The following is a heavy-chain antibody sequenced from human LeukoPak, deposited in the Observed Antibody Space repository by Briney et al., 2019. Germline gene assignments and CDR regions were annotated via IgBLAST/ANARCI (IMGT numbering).Heavy chain of an antibody. D-gene: IGHD4-17*01. CDR1: GFTFSSYW. CDR3: AREDYGDYGGYDY. V-gene: IGHV3-74*01. J-gene: IGHJ4*02. CDR2: INSDGSST. Sequence: GGSLRLSCAASGFTFSSYWMHWVRQAPGKGLVWVSRINSDGSSTSYADSVKGRFTISRDNAKDTLYLQMNSLRAEDTAVYYCAREDYGDYGGYDYWGQGTLVTVSS.